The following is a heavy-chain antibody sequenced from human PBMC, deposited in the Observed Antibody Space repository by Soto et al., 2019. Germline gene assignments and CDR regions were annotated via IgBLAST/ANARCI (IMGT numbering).Heavy chain of an antibody. Sequence: LRLSCAASGFTFRDYYMSWIRQAPGKGLEWVSYISSSSSYTNYADSVKGRFTISRDNAKNSLYLQMNSLRAEDTAVYYCARVLGATQFHFDYWGQGTRATVS. D-gene: IGHD1-26*01. J-gene: IGHJ4*02. CDR2: ISSSSSYT. V-gene: IGHV3-11*06. CDR1: GFTFRDYY. CDR3: ARVLGATQFHFDY.